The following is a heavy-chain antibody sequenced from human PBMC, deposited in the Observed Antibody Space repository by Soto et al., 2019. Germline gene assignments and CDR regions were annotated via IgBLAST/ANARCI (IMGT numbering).Heavy chain of an antibody. CDR1: GYTFTSYG. Sequence: QGQLVQSGPEVKKPGASVKVSCKASGYTFTSYGISWVRQAPGQGLEWMGWISGYNGDTNYAQKGQGRVTMSIYTSTSTGYMEYSSLTSDDTAIYYCAKNGQVAYYYDGMVVWGQGTTVTVSS. J-gene: IGHJ6*02. V-gene: IGHV1-18*01. CDR3: AKNGQVAYYYDGMVV. D-gene: IGHD2-8*01. CDR2: ISGYNGDT.